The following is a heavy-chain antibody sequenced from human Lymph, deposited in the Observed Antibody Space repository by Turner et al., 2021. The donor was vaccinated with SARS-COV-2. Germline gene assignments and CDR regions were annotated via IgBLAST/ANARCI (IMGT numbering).Heavy chain of an antibody. CDR2: IIPIVGTA. Sequence: QVQLVQSGAVVKKPGSSVRVSCKAPGGTFSSYASSWVRQAPGQGLEWMGEIIPIVGTANYAQKFQGRVTITADASTSTAHMELSSLRSEDTAVYYCARGSRDCSSTSCYPFFDYWGQGTLVTVSS. V-gene: IGHV1-69*01. J-gene: IGHJ4*02. CDR3: ARGSRDCSSTSCYPFFDY. CDR1: GGTFSSYA. D-gene: IGHD2-2*01.